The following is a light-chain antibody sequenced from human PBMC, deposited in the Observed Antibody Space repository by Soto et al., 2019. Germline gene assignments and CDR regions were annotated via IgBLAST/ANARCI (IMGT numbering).Light chain of an antibody. J-gene: IGKJ2*01. CDR3: QQYHNFPYT. CDR2: AAS. V-gene: IGKV1-33*01. Sequence: DIQLTQSPSSLSASVGDRVTLACQASQDIARSLSWFQQKPGKAPNLLIYAASNLEAGVPSRFSAGGSGTNFSLIISSLQPQDIATYYCQQYHNFPYTFGRGTKL. CDR1: QDIARS.